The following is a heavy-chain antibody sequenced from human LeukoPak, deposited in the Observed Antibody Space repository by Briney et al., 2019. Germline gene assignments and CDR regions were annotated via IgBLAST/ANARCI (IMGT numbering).Heavy chain of an antibody. D-gene: IGHD1-26*01. CDR1: GFTFSSYG. CDR3: AKDSGSYLASDY. J-gene: IGHJ4*02. V-gene: IGHV3-30*02. CDR2: IRYDGSNK. Sequence: GGSLRLSCAASGFTFSSYGMHWVRQAPGKGLEWVAFIRYDGSNKYYADFVKGRFTISRDNSKNTLYLQMNSPRAEDTAVYYCAKDSGSYLASDYWGQGTLVTVSS.